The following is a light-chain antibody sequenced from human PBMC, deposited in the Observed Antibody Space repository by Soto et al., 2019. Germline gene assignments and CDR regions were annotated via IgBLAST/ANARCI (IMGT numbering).Light chain of an antibody. CDR2: EVT. J-gene: IGLJ1*01. CDR3: SSYADDNIFV. Sequence: QSALTQPPSASGSPGQSVAISCTETSGDVGYYNYVSWYQQHPGKAPKLIIYEVTKRPSGVPDRFSGSKSGNTASLTVSGLQAEDEADYYCSSYADDNIFVFGNGTKVTVL. CDR1: SGDVGYYNY. V-gene: IGLV2-8*01.